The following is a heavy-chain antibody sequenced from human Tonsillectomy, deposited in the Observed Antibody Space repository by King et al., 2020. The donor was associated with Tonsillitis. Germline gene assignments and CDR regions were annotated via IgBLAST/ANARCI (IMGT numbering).Heavy chain of an antibody. J-gene: IGHJ4*02. Sequence: QLVESGPEVKKPGTSVKVSCKASGFTFTSSAMQWVRQARGQRLEWRGWIVVGSGNTHYAKKFQERVTITRDMSTSTAYMELSSLRFDDTAVYYCAAEVRHYYDSSNNEIWGQGTLVTVSS. CDR3: AAEVRHYYDSSNNEI. CDR1: GFTFTSSA. D-gene: IGHD3-22*01. CDR2: IVVGSGNT. V-gene: IGHV1-58*02.